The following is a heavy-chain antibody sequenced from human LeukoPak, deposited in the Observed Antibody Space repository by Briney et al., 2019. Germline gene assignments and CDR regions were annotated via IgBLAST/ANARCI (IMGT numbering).Heavy chain of an antibody. CDR2: IWHDGVNK. J-gene: IGHJ4*02. D-gene: IGHD6-13*01. CDR1: GFSLTNYG. CDR3: ARDSSSWLNY. Sequence: GGSLRLSCAASGFSLTNYGIHWVRQAPGKGLEWVAVIWHDGVNKYYADSVKGRFTISRDNAKNSLYLQMNSLRAEDTAVYYCARDSSSWLNYWGQGTLVTVSS. V-gene: IGHV3-33*01.